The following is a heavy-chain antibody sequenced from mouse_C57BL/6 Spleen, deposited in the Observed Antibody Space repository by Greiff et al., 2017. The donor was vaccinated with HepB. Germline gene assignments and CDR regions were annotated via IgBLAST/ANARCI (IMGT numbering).Heavy chain of an antibody. J-gene: IGHJ2*01. CDR1: GFTFSDYG. Sequence: DVMLVESGGGLVKPGGSLKLSCAASGFTFSDYGMHWVRQAPEKGLEWVAYISSGSSTIYYADTVKGRFTISRDNAKNTLFLQMTSLRSEDTAIYYCARLSYYFDYWGQGTTLTVSS. CDR3: ARLSYYFDY. CDR2: ISSGSSTI. V-gene: IGHV5-17*01.